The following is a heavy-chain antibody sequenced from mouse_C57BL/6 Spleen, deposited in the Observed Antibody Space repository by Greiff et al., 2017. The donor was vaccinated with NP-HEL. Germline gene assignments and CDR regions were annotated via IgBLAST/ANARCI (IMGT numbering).Heavy chain of an antibody. Sequence: VQLQQSGPGLVQPSQSLSITCTVSGFSLTSYGVHWVRQSPGKGLEWLGVIWSGGSTDYNAAFISRLSISKDNSKSQVFFKMNSLQADDTAIYYCARESFTTVVAPYAMDYWGQGTSVTVSS. CDR1: GFSLTSYG. CDR2: IWSGGST. D-gene: IGHD1-1*01. CDR3: ARESFTTVVAPYAMDY. J-gene: IGHJ4*01. V-gene: IGHV2-2*01.